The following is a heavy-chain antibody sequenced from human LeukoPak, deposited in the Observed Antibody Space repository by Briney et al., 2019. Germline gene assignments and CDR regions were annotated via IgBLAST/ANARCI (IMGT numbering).Heavy chain of an antibody. D-gene: IGHD3-10*02. J-gene: IGHJ6*02. Sequence: GGSLRLSCAAPGFTFSSYAMNWVRQAPGKGLEWVSGISDSGGITYYADSVKGRFTISRDNSKNTMYLQMNSLRVEDTAVYYCAKASAVRGYYYYGMDVWGQGTTVTVSS. CDR3: AKASAVRGYYYYGMDV. V-gene: IGHV3-23*01. CDR1: GFTFSSYA. CDR2: ISDSGGIT.